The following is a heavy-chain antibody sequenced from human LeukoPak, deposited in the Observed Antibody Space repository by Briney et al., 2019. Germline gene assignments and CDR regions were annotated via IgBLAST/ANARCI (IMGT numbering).Heavy chain of an antibody. D-gene: IGHD3-9*01. CDR3: ARSTYYDILTGQYYYYGMDV. CDR2: IYYSGST. CDR1: GGSISSYY. V-gene: IGHV4-59*01. Sequence: SETLSLTCTVSGGSISSYYWSWIRQPPGKGLERIGYIYYSGSTNYNPSLKSRVTISVDTSKNQFSLKLSSVTAADTAVYYCARSTYYDILTGQYYYYGMDVWGQGTTVTVSS. J-gene: IGHJ6*02.